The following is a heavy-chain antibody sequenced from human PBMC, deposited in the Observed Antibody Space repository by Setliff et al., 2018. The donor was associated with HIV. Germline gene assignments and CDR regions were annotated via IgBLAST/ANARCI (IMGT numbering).Heavy chain of an antibody. J-gene: IGHJ4*02. CDR1: GFTFSDSW. Sequence: LSLSCAVSGFTFSDSWMSWVRQAPGKGLEWVANIDPDGSQQYVAESMKGRFTISRDNAKNSVYLQMNSLRAEDTAFYYCARDRGGKDYWGQGTLVTVSS. CDR3: ARDRGGKDY. V-gene: IGHV3-7*01. D-gene: IGHD3-16*01. CDR2: IDPDGSQQ.